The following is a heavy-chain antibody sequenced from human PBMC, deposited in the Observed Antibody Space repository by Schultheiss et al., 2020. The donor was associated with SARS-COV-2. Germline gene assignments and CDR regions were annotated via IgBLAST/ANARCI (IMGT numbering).Heavy chain of an antibody. Sequence: SCAASGFTFSSYAMHWVRQAPGKGLEWVAVISYDGSNKYYADSVKGRFTISRDNSKNTLYLQMNSLRAEDTAVYYCASQYSISQWGQGTLVTVSS. J-gene: IGHJ4*02. CDR2: ISYDGSNK. CDR3: ASQYSISQ. V-gene: IGHV3-30-3*01. D-gene: IGHD6-6*01. CDR1: GFTFSSYA.